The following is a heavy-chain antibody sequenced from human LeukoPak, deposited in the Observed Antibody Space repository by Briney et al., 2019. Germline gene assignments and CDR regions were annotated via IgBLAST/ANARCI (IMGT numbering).Heavy chain of an antibody. V-gene: IGHV1-46*01. CDR3: ARDQEAFDY. CDR1: GYSFTSNY. CDR2: IYPRDGST. Sequence: ASVKVSCKASGYSFTSNYIHWVRQAPGQGLEWMGMIYPRDGSTSYAQKFQGRVTVTRDTSTSTVHMELSGLGSEDTAVYYCARDQEAFDYWGQGTLVTVSS. J-gene: IGHJ4*02.